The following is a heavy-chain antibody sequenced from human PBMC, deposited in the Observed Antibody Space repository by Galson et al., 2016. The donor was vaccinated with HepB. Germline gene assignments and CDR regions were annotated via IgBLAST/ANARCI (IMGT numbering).Heavy chain of an antibody. CDR2: IYYSAST. J-gene: IGHJ3*02. D-gene: IGHD1-26*01. Sequence: TLSLTCTVSGGSITSGGYYWSWIRQHPGKGLVWIGYIYYSASTYYNPSLESRINISLDTSKNQFSLKLNSVTAAATAVYYCARGRYSGSRDVCDIWGQGTLVTVSS. CDR3: ARGRYSGSRDVCDI. V-gene: IGHV4-31*03. CDR1: GGSITSGGYY.